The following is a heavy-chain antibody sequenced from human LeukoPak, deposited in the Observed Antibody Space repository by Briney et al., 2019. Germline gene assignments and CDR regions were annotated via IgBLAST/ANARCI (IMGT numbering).Heavy chain of an antibody. V-gene: IGHV3-30*02. J-gene: IGHJ5*02. CDR2: IRYDGSDK. D-gene: IGHD2-15*01. CDR1: GFIFTDYG. CDR3: AKEWTAAKPSDVVP. Sequence: GGSLRLSCAASGFIFTDYGMHWVRQSPGKGLEWLTFIRYDGSDKYYADSVKGRFTISRDNSKNTLYLQMNSLTSEDTAVYYCAKEWTAAKPSDVVPCGQGILVTV.